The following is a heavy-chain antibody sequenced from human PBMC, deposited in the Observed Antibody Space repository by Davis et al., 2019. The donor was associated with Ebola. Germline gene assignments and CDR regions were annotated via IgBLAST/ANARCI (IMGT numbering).Heavy chain of an antibody. V-gene: IGHV4-4*02. CDR3: ARWGHYYYDSSGYRKRNWFDP. CDR2: IYHSGST. Sequence: SETLSLTCAVSGGSISSSNWWSWVRQPPGKGLEWIGEIYHSGSTNYNPSLKSRVTISVDKSKNQFSLKLSSVTAADTAVHYCARWGHYYYDSSGYRKRNWFDPWGQGTLVTVSS. D-gene: IGHD3-22*01. J-gene: IGHJ5*02. CDR1: GGSISSSNW.